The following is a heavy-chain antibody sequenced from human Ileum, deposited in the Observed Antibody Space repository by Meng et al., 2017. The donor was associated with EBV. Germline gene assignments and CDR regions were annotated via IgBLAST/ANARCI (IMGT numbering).Heavy chain of an antibody. D-gene: IGHD3-10*01. CDR1: GASIGSSYW. J-gene: IGHJ4*02. V-gene: IGHV4-4*02. Sequence: VQLQGTGPGLGKPSGYLSLISAVSGASIGSSYWWTWVRQPPEKGLEWIGEIYHSGSTNYNPSLKSRLTLSVDKSKSQFSLELISVTAADTAVYYCARGRRFGSGRYALDYWGQGTLVTVSS. CDR3: ARGRRFGSGRYALDY. CDR2: IYHSGST.